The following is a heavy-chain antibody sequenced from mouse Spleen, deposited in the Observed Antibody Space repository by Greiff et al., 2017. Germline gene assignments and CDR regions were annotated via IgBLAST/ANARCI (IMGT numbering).Heavy chain of an antibody. V-gene: IGHV1-43*01. D-gene: IGHD3-2*02. J-gene: IGHJ4*01. CDR1: GYSFTGYY. CDR2: INPSTGGT. CDR3: ARPRLPGGAMDY. Sequence: EVKLVESGPELVKPGASVKISCKASGYSFTGYYMHWVKQSSEKSLEWIGEINPSTGGTSYNQKFKGKATLTVDKSSSTAYMQLKSLTSEDSAVYYCARPRLPGGAMDYWGQGTSVTVSS.